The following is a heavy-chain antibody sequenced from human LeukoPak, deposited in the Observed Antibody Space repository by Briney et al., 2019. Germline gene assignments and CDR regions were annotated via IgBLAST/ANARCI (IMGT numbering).Heavy chain of an antibody. V-gene: IGHV1-2*02. CDR2: ITPNSACT. J-gene: IGHJ5*02. D-gene: IGHD3-16*02. Sequence: ASVKLSCKASGYTFTGNYIHWVRQAPGQGLEWMGWITPNSACTNYAQKLQGRVTMTRDTAISSAYMELSRLRSEDTAVYYCARLSGYRNWLDPWGQGTLVSVSS. CDR3: ARLSGYRNWLDP. CDR1: GYTFTGNY.